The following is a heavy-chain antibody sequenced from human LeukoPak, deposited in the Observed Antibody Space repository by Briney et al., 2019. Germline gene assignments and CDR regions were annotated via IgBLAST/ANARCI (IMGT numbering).Heavy chain of an antibody. CDR3: ARGFGDWGLSWFDP. CDR1: GGSVSSGSYY. D-gene: IGHD3-10*01. CDR2: IYYSGSA. Sequence: SETLSLTCTVSGGSVSSGSYYWSWIRQPPGKGLEWIGYIYYSGSAKYNPSLKIRVTISVDTSKNQFSLKLTSVTAADTAVYYCARGFGDWGLSWFDPWGQGTLVTVSS. V-gene: IGHV4-61*01. J-gene: IGHJ5*02.